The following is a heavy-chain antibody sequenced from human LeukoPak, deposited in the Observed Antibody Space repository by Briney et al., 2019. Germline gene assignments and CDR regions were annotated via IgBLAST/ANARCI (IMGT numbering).Heavy chain of an antibody. J-gene: IGHJ4*02. Sequence: ASVKVSCTASGYTFTSYGISWVRQAPGQGREWMGWISAYNGNTNFAQKLQGRVTMTTDTSTSTAYMDLRSLRSDDTAVYYCARDQAATNTQVRFCLDWGQGTLVTVSS. D-gene: IGHD3-9*01. CDR2: ISAYNGNT. CDR3: ARDQAATNTQVRFCLD. CDR1: GYTFTSYG. V-gene: IGHV1-18*01.